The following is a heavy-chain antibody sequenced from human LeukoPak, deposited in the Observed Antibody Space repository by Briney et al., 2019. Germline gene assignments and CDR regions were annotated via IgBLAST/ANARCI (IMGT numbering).Heavy chain of an antibody. CDR1: GFTFSSYE. J-gene: IGHJ5*02. D-gene: IGHD4-17*01. Sequence: PGGSLRLSCAASGFTFSSYEMNWVRQAPGKGLEWVSYISSSGSTIYYADSVKGRFTISRDNAKNSLYLQMNSLRAEDTAVYYCAREAGLYGDYARRFDPWGQGTLVTVSS. CDR3: AREAGLYGDYARRFDP. CDR2: ISSSGSTI. V-gene: IGHV3-48*03.